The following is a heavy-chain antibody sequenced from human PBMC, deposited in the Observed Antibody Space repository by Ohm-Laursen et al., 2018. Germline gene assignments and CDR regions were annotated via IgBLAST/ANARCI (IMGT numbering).Heavy chain of an antibody. CDR3: ARGYSSGWPFFDY. CDR2: IYYSGST. D-gene: IGHD6-19*01. Sequence: SETLSLTCTVSGGSISSGGYYWSWIRQHPGKGLEWIGYIYYSGSTYYNPSLKSRVTISVDTSKNQFSLKLSSVTAADTAVYYCARGYSSGWPFFDYWGQGILVTVSS. V-gene: IGHV4-31*03. J-gene: IGHJ4*02. CDR1: GGSISSGGYY.